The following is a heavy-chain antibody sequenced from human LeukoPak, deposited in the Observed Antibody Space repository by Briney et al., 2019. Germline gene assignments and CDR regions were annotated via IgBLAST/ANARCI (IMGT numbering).Heavy chain of an antibody. J-gene: IGHJ6*03. CDR2: INPNSGGT. Sequence: ASVKVSCKASGYTFTSYGISWVRQAPGQGLEWMGWINPNSGGTNYAQKFQGRVTMTRDTSISTAYMELSRLRSDDTAVYYCARVLESDRDLRRGYYYYYMDVWGKGTTVTVSS. CDR1: GYTFTSYG. CDR3: ARVLESDRDLRRGYYYYYMDV. V-gene: IGHV1-2*02. D-gene: IGHD3-3*01.